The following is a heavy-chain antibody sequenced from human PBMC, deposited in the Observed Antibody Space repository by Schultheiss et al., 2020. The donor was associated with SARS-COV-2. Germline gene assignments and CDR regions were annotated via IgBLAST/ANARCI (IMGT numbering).Heavy chain of an antibody. V-gene: IGHV3-48*04. CDR3: ASTRTQRLWFGELLPGGWFDP. Sequence: GGSLRLSCAASGFSFSSYSMNWVRQAPEKGLEWLSYISSESATIFYTDSVKGRFTISRDNAKNSLYLQMNSLRAEDTAVYYCASTRTQRLWFGELLPGGWFDPWGQGTLVTVSS. CDR2: ISSESATI. D-gene: IGHD3-10*01. J-gene: IGHJ5*02. CDR1: GFSFSSYS.